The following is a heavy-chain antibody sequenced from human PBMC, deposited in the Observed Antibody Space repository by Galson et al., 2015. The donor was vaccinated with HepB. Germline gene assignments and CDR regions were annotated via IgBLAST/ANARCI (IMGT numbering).Heavy chain of an antibody. V-gene: IGHV4-59*01. CDR1: GGSFSSYF. CDR2: ISDSGIT. D-gene: IGHD2-2*01. Sequence: TLSLTCTVSGGSFSSYFWSWMRQPPGEGLEWIGYISDSGITNYNPSLKSRVTMSVDPSRKQFSLRMSSVTAADTAVYYCARAPYCTRTTCYGGETNWFDPWGQGTLVTVSS. J-gene: IGHJ5*02. CDR3: ARAPYCTRTTCYGGETNWFDP.